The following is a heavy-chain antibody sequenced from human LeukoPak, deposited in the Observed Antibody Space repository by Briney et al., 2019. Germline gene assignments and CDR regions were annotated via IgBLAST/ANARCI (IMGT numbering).Heavy chain of an antibody. CDR1: GFTFDDYA. Sequence: GGSLRLSCAASGFTFDDYAMHWVRQAPGKGLEWVSLISGDGGSTYYADSVKGRFTISRDNSKNSLYLQMNSLRTEDTALYYCAKDRNFWSGYYSSPLDYWGQGTLVTISS. CDR2: ISGDGGST. J-gene: IGHJ4*02. CDR3: AKDRNFWSGYYSSPLDY. D-gene: IGHD3-3*01. V-gene: IGHV3-43*02.